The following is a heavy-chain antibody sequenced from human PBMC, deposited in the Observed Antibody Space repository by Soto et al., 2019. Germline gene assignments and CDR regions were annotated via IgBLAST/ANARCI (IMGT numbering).Heavy chain of an antibody. CDR2: ISAYNGNT. V-gene: IGHV1-18*04. CDR1: GYTFTSYG. D-gene: IGHD1-26*01. J-gene: IGHJ4*02. CDR3: ARESRHGGSYVFYDY. Sequence: ASVKVSCKASGYTFTSYGISWVRQAPGQGLEWMGWISAYNGNTNYAQKLQGRVTMTTDTSTSTAYMELRSLRSDDTAVYYCARESRHGGSYVFYDYWGQGTLVTVSS.